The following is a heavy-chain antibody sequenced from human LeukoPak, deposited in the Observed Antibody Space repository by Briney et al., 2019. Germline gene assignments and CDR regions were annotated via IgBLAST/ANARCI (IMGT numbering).Heavy chain of an antibody. CDR1: GYTFTGYY. J-gene: IGHJ4*02. CDR2: INPNSGGT. V-gene: IGHV1-2*02. Sequence: ASVKVSCKASGYTFTGYYMHWVRQAPGQGLEWMGWINPNSGGTNYAQKFQGRVTMTRDTSISTAYMELSSLRSDDTAVYYCASGGAHYYDSSGYHVWGQGTLVTVSS. CDR3: ASGGAHYYDSSGYHV. D-gene: IGHD3-22*01.